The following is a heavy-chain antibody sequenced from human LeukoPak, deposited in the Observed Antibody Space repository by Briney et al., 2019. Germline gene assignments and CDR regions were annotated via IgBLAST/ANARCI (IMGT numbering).Heavy chain of an antibody. CDR2: ISGSGGST. V-gene: IGHV3-23*01. CDR3: AKDTPSYYDSSGYDAFDI. D-gene: IGHD3-22*01. CDR1: GFTFSSYA. Sequence: GGSLRLSCAASGFTFSSYAMSWVRQAPGKGLEWVSAISGSGGSTYYADSAKGRFTISRDNSKNTLYLQMNSLRAEDTAVYYCAKDTPSYYDSSGYDAFDIWGQGTMVTVSS. J-gene: IGHJ3*02.